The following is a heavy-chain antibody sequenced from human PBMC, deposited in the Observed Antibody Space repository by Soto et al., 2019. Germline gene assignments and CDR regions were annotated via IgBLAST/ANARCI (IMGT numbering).Heavy chain of an antibody. Sequence: SETLSLTCTVSGGSISSGGYYWSWIRQHPGKGLEWIGYIYYSGSTYYNPSLKSRVTISVDTSKNQFSLKLSSVTAADTAVYYCARDAGYCSSTSCYKFGPFDIWGQGTMVTVSS. CDR2: IYYSGST. CDR1: GGSISSGGYY. CDR3: ARDAGYCSSTSCYKFGPFDI. V-gene: IGHV4-31*03. J-gene: IGHJ3*02. D-gene: IGHD2-2*02.